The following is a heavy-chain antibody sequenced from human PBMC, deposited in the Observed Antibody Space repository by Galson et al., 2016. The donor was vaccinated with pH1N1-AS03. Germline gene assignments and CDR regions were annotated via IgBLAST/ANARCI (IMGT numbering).Heavy chain of an antibody. CDR3: AIRVDFWSGLPYYFDY. Sequence: QSGAEVKKPGESLKISCKGSGYRFTSYWNGWVRQMPGKGLEWMGVIYPGDSGTRYSPSFQGQVTISVDKSISTAYLQWSSLKASDTAMYYCAIRVDFWSGLPYYFDYWGQGTLVTVSS. CDR1: GYRFTSYW. V-gene: IGHV5-51*01. CDR2: IYPGDSGT. J-gene: IGHJ4*02. D-gene: IGHD3-3*01.